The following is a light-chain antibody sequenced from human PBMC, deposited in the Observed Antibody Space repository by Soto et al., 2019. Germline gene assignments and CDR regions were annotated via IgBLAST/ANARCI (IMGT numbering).Light chain of an antibody. CDR2: EVN. CDR1: STDVATYNF. V-gene: IGLV2-14*01. CDR3: SSYVAISTS. Sequence: QSVLTQPASVSGSPGQSITISCTGTSTDVATYNFVSWYQLHPGKAPKLIIFEVNNRPSGVSSRFSGSKSGDTASLTISGLQAEDEADYYCSSYVAISTSFGGGTKVTVL. J-gene: IGLJ2*01.